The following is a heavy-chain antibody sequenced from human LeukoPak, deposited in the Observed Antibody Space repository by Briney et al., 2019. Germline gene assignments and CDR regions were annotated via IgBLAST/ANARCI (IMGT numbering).Heavy chain of an antibody. J-gene: IGHJ4*02. CDR3: ARDVGWTGGFFDY. Sequence: GGSLRLSCAASGFTFSSYWMTWVRQAPGRGLEWVANIKQDGSEKYYVDSVKGRFTISRDNAENSLYLQMNSLRVEDTAVYYCARDVGWTGGFFDYWGQGSLVTVSS. D-gene: IGHD6-19*01. CDR1: GFTFSSYW. CDR2: IKQDGSEK. V-gene: IGHV3-7*01.